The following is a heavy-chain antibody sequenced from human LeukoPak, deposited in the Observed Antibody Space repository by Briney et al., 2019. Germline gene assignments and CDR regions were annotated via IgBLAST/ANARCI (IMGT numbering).Heavy chain of an antibody. D-gene: IGHD4-17*01. CDR1: GGSISSSSYY. Sequence: SETLSLTCTVSGGSISSSSYYWGWIRQPPGKGLEWIGYIYYSGSTYYNPSLKSRVTISVDTSKNKISLKLSSVTAADTAVYYCATGGDYVLDYWGQGTLVTVSS. V-gene: IGHV4-30-4*08. CDR2: IYYSGST. CDR3: ATGGDYVLDY. J-gene: IGHJ4*02.